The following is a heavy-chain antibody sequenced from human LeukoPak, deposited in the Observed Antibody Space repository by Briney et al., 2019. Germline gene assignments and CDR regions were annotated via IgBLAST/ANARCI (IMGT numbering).Heavy chain of an antibody. Sequence: PGGSLRLSCAAAGFTFSTYWMHWVRQAPGKGLVWVSRINSDGSNTGYADSVKGRFTISRDNSKNTLYLQMNSLRAEDTAVYYCAKGPYYYDSSGYRQDAFDIWGQGTMVTVSS. V-gene: IGHV3-74*01. CDR1: GFTFSTYW. CDR2: INSDGSNT. CDR3: AKGPYYYDSSGYRQDAFDI. D-gene: IGHD3-22*01. J-gene: IGHJ3*02.